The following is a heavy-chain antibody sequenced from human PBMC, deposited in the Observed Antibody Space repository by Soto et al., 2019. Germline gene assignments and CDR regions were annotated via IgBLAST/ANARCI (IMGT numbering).Heavy chain of an antibody. CDR3: AHRRRGSYSAY. V-gene: IGHV2-5*02. CDR1: GFSLSTSGVG. Sequence: QITLKESGPTLVKPTQTLTLTCTFSGFSLSTSGVGVGWIRQPPGKALEWLALIYWDDDKRYSPSLKSRLTTTKDTSKHQAALTMTTLDPVDTATYYRAHRRRGSYSAYWGQGTLVPVSS. D-gene: IGHD3-16*01. J-gene: IGHJ4*02. CDR2: IYWDDDK.